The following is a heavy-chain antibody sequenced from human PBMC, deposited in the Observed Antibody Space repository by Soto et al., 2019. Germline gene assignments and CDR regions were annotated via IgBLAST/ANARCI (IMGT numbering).Heavy chain of an antibody. CDR2: IYYSGST. Sequence: PXETLSLTCTVSGGSISSGCYYWSWIRQHPGKVLEWIGYIYYSGSTYYNPSLKSRVTISVDTSKNQFSLKLSSVTAADTAVYYCARKKGGVVPAADPYYFDHWGQGTLVTVSS. J-gene: IGHJ4*02. D-gene: IGHD2-2*01. CDR1: GGSISSGCYY. V-gene: IGHV4-31*03. CDR3: ARKKGGVVPAADPYYFDH.